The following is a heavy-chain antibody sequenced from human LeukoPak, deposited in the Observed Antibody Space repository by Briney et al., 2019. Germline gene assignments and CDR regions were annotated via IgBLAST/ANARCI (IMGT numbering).Heavy chain of an antibody. V-gene: IGHV1-24*01. CDR2: FDPEDGET. Sequence: ASVKVFCKVSGYTLTELSMHWVRQAPRKRREWMGGFDPEDGETIYAQKFQGRVTMTEDTSTDTAYMELSSLRSEDTAVYYCATGLTMVRGRLTRYYYYYYGMDVWGQGTTVTVSS. CDR1: GYTLTELS. D-gene: IGHD3-10*01. J-gene: IGHJ6*02. CDR3: ATGLTMVRGRLTRYYYYYYGMDV.